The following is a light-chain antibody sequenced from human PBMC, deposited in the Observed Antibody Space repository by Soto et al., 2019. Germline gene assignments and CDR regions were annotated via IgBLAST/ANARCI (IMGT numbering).Light chain of an antibody. J-gene: IGKJ4*01. Sequence: EVVLTQSPGTLSLSPGDRATLSCRASESVTGSDVAWYQQKPGQAPRLLIYGVSGRATGIPDRFSGSGSGTHFTLTIRRLEPEDFALYYCQQYATSPLTFGGGTKVEIK. V-gene: IGKV3-20*01. CDR1: ESVTGSD. CDR2: GVS. CDR3: QQYATSPLT.